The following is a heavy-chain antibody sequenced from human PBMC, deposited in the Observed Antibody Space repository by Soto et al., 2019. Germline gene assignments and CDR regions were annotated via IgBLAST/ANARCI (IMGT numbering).Heavy chain of an antibody. CDR2: ISYDGSNK. Sequence: PGGSLRLSCAASGFTFSSYGMHWVRQAPGKGLEWVAVISYDGSNKYYADSVKGRFTISRDNSKNTLYLQMNSLRAEDTAVYYCAKGRYDILTGYYGLIIDYWGQGTLVTVSS. V-gene: IGHV3-30*18. J-gene: IGHJ4*02. CDR1: GFTFSSYG. D-gene: IGHD3-9*01. CDR3: AKGRYDILTGYYGLIIDY.